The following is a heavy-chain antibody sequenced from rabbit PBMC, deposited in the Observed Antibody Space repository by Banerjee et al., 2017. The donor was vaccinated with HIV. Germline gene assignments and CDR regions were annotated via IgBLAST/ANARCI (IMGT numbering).Heavy chain of an antibody. Sequence: QSLEESGGDLVKPGASLTLTCTASGFSFSSSYYMCWVRQAPGKGLEWIGCIYGGSCGSTWYASWAKGRFTISKASSTTVTLQMTSLTAADTATYFCVRSYNDYTYAIDLWGQGTLVTVS. CDR2: IYGGSCGST. CDR3: VRSYNDYTYAIDL. V-gene: IGHV1S40*01. CDR1: GFSFSSSYY. J-gene: IGHJ4*01. D-gene: IGHD6-1*01.